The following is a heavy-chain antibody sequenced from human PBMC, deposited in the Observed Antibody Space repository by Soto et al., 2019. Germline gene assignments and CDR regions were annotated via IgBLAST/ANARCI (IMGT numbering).Heavy chain of an antibody. J-gene: IGHJ3*02. CDR2: IGTAGDT. CDR3: ARGGGGSGAFDI. V-gene: IGHV3-13*01. Sequence: GGSRLSCAASGFTFSSYDMHWVRQATGKGLEWVSAIGTAGDTYYPGSVKGRFTISRENAKNSLYLQMNSLRAGDTAVYYCARGGGGSGAFDIWGQGTMVTVSS. D-gene: IGHD3-16*01. CDR1: GFTFSSYD.